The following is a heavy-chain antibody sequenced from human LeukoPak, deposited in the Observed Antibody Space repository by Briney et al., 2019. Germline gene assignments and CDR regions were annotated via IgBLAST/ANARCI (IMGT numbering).Heavy chain of an antibody. Sequence: GGSLRLSCGASGFIFSNYAMSWVRQAPGKGLEWVSAISGSGVYTYYADSVKGRFTISRDNSKNTLYLQMNSLRADDTAVYYCAKGSLSGDYIPAIDNYFDHWGQGTLVTVSS. CDR1: GFIFSNYA. D-gene: IGHD4-17*01. CDR3: AKGSLSGDYIPAIDNYFDH. CDR2: ISGSGVYT. J-gene: IGHJ4*02. V-gene: IGHV3-23*01.